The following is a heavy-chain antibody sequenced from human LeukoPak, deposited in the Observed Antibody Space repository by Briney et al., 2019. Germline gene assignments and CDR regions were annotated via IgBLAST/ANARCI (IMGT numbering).Heavy chain of an antibody. D-gene: IGHD3-10*01. Sequence: ASVKVSCKASGYTFIDYYVHWVRQAPGQGLEWMGWINPNSGGTNYAQKFQGRVTMTRDTSISTAYMEVSGVRSDDTAVYYCARVAMVRGDVSWFDPWGQGTLVTVSS. CDR3: ARVAMVRGDVSWFDP. J-gene: IGHJ5*02. V-gene: IGHV1-2*02. CDR2: INPNSGGT. CDR1: GYTFIDYY.